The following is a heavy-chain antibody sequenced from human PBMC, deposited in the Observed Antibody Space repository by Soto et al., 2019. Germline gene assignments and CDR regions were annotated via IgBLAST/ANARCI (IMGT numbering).Heavy chain of an antibody. CDR2: ISAYNGNT. D-gene: IGHD3-16*01. V-gene: IGHV1-18*01. Sequence: ASVKVSCKASGYTFTSYGISWVRQAPGQGREWMGWISAYNGNTNYAQKLQGRVTMTTDTSTSTAYMELRSLRSDDTAVYYCARHVSTRPPACFAYCGQGXLLAVSS. J-gene: IGHJ4*02. CDR3: ARHVSTRPPACFAY. CDR1: GYTFTSYG.